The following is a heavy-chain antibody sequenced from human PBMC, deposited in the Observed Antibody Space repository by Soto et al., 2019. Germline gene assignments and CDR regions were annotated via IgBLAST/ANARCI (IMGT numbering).Heavy chain of an antibody. CDR2: ISSSGSTI. V-gene: IGHV3-11*01. J-gene: IGHJ4*02. D-gene: IGHD2-15*01. CDR3: ARTCSRGTCSIHY. CDR1: GFTFSDYY. Sequence: GGSLRLSCAASGFTFSDYYMSWIRQAPGKGLEWVSYISSSGSTIYYADSVKGRFTISRDNAKNSLHLQMNSLRAEDTAVYYFARTCSRGTCSIHYWGQGILVTVSS.